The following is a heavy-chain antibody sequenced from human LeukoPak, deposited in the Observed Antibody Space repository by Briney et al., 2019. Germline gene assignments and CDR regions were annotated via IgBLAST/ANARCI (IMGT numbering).Heavy chain of an antibody. CDR2: IYYSGST. CDR3: ASNVEGGRDY. V-gene: IGHV4-59*01. J-gene: IGHJ4*02. D-gene: IGHD1-26*01. Sequence: SETLSLTCTVSGVSISSYYWSWIRQPPGKGLEWIGYIYYSGSTNYNPSLKSRVTISVDTSKNQFSLKLSSVTAADTAVYYCASNVEGGRDYWGQGTQVTVSS. CDR1: GVSISSYY.